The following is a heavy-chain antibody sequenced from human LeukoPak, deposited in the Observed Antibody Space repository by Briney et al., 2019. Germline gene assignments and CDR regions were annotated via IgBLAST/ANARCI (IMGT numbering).Heavy chain of an antibody. D-gene: IGHD1-26*01. CDR3: AKPTRGGGGSYLIDY. CDR2: IWYDGSNK. Sequence: TGGSLRLSCAASGFTFSSYGMHWVRQAPGKGLEWVADIWYDGSNKYYADTVKGRFTISRDNSKNTLYLQMNSLRAEDKAVYYCAKPTRGGGGSYLIDYWGQGTLVTVSS. V-gene: IGHV3-33*06. J-gene: IGHJ4*02. CDR1: GFTFSSYG.